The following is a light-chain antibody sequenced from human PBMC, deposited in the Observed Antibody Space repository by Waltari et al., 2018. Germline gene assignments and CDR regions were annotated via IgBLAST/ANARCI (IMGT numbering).Light chain of an antibody. J-gene: IGKJ1*01. CDR2: KAS. Sequence: IQMTHSPSTRAASVGDRVTITCRASQSITDLLAWYQQKPGKAPSLLIYKASGLESGVPSRFSAGGSGTEFTLTISSLQLDDFATYYCHQYNSYPWTFGQGTKVEIK. CDR3: HQYNSYPWT. CDR1: QSITDL. V-gene: IGKV1-5*03.